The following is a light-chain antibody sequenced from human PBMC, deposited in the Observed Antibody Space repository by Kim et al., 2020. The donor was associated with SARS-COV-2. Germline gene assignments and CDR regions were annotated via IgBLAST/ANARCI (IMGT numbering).Light chain of an antibody. V-gene: IGLV1-51*01. CDR3: ATWDSSLSVGV. J-gene: IGLJ3*02. CDR2: DND. CDR1: RSNIGKNP. Sequence: QSVLTQPPSVSAAPGQKVTISCSGSRSNIGKNPVSWYQQFPGTAPKLITYDNDKRPSGIPDRFSSSKSGTSATLGITGLRTGDEADYYCATWDSSLSVGVFGGGTKVTVL.